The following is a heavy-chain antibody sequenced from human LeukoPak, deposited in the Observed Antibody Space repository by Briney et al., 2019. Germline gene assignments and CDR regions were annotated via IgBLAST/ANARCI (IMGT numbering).Heavy chain of an antibody. CDR1: GGTFSSYA. CDR2: IIPIFGTA. D-gene: IGHD5-24*01. CDR3: ARAPRRDGYNPWDAFDI. V-gene: IGHV1-69*06. J-gene: IGHJ3*02. Sequence: SVKVSCKASGGTFSSYAISWVRQAPGQGLEWMGGIIPIFGTANYAQKFQGRVTITADKSTSTAYMELSSLRSEDTAVYYCARAPRRDGYNPWDAFDIWGQGTMVTVSS.